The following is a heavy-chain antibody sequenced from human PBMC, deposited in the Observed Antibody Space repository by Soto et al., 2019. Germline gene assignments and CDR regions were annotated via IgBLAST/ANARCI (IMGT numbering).Heavy chain of an antibody. D-gene: IGHD1-1*01. CDR1: GYTFTASY. V-gene: IGHV1-2*02. CDR3: VRDTGRSLASVRFHA. J-gene: IGHJ5*02. Sequence: ASVKVSCKASGYTFTASYIHWVRQAPGQGLEWMGWINPDSGITNYARKFQGRVTLTGDTSISTAYMELNTLKSDDSALYYCVRDTGRSLASVRFHAWGQGTLVTVSS. CDR2: INPDSGIT.